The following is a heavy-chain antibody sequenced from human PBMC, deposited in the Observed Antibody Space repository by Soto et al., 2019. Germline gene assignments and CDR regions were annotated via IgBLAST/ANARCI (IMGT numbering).Heavy chain of an antibody. CDR1: GFSLSTSGMC. V-gene: IGHV2-70*01. D-gene: IGHD3-10*01. CDR2: IDWDDAK. Sequence: SGPTLVNPTQTLTLTCTFSGFSLSTSGMCVSWIRQPPGKALEWLALIDWDDAKYYSTSLKTRLTISKDTSKHQVVLTMTNMDPVDTATYYCALTSMVRGVRTPYYFDYWGQGTLDTVSA. J-gene: IGHJ4*02. CDR3: ALTSMVRGVRTPYYFDY.